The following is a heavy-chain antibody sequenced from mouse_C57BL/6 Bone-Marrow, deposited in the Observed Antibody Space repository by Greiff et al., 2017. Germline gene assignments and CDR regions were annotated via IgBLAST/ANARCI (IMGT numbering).Heavy chain of an antibody. CDR2: INPYNGDT. J-gene: IGHJ2*01. V-gene: IGHV1-20*01. CDR3: ARGHYGRHPYYFDY. D-gene: IGHD1-2*01. CDR1: GYSFTGYF. Sequence: EVQLQQSGPELVKPGDSVKISCKASGYSFTGYFMNWVMQSHGKSLEWIGRINPYNGDTFYNQKFKGKATLTVDKSSSTAHMELRSLTSEDSAVYYGARGHYGRHPYYFDYWGQGTTLTVSS.